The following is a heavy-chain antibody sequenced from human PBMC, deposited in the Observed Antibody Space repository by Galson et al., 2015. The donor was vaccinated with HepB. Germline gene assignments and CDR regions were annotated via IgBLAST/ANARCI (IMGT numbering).Heavy chain of an antibody. CDR1: GFTFSSYS. V-gene: IGHV3-48*01. D-gene: IGHD5/OR15-5a*01. CDR3: ASLRFRNWFDP. J-gene: IGHJ5*02. Sequence: SLRLSCAASGFTFSSYSMNWVRQAPGRGLEWVSYISSSSGTIYYADSVEGRFTISRDNAKNSLYLQMNSLRAEDTAVYYCASLRFRNWFDPWGQGTLVTVSS. CDR2: ISSSSGTI.